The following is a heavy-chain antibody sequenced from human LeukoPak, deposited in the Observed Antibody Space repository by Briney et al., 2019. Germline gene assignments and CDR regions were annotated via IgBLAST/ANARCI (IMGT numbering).Heavy chain of an antibody. CDR2: ISHSGNT. J-gene: IGHJ4*02. V-gene: IGHV4-59*08. D-gene: IGHD5-24*01. Sequence: PSETLSLTCTVSGDSISNYYWSWIRQSPGKGLEWIGEISHSGNTNYNPSLKSRVTISVDTSKNQFSLKLSSVTAADTAVYYCARSSREWLHFGYWGQGTLVTVSS. CDR1: GDSISNYY. CDR3: ARSSREWLHFGY.